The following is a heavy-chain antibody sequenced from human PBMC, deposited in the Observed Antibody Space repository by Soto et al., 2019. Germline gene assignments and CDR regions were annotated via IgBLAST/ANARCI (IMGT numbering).Heavy chain of an antibody. CDR1: DFTFSKAW. D-gene: IGHD1-20*01. CDR2: IKTKTDGGTT. Sequence: EVQLVESGGGLVKPGGSLRLCCAVSDFTFSKAWMNWVRRAPGKGLEWVGRIKTKTDGGTTDYGAPVKGRFTISRDDSKNTLYLPMNSLKTEDTALYFCTASHIWRGIDAFDIWGQGTMVTVSS. V-gene: IGHV3-15*07. J-gene: IGHJ3*02. CDR3: TASHIWRGIDAFDI.